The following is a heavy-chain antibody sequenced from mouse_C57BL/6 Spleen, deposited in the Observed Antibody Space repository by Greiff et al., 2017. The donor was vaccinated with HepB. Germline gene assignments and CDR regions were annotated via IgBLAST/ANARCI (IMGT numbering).Heavy chain of an antibody. Sequence: DVMLVESGGGLVQPGGSLKLSCAASGFTFSDYYMYWVRQTPEKRLEWVAYISNGGGSTYYPDTVKGRFTISRDNAKNTLYLQMSRLKSEDTAMYYCARHGGGFGFDYWGQGTTLTVSS. CDR3: ARHGGGFGFDY. J-gene: IGHJ2*01. CDR2: ISNGGGST. CDR1: GFTFSDYY. V-gene: IGHV5-12*01.